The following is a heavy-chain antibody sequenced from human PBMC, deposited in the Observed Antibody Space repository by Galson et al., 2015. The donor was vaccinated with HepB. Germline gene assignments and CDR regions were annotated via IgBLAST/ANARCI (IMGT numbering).Heavy chain of an antibody. CDR1: GFTFSSYW. D-gene: IGHD1-26*01. CDR3: ARDGGMGYYYYMDV. V-gene: IGHV3-7*01. J-gene: IGHJ6*03. Sequence: SLRLSCAASGFTFSSYWMSWVRQTPGKGLEWVANIKQDGSEKYYVDSVKGRFTISRDNAKTSLYLQMNSLRAEDTAVYYCARDGGMGYYYYMDVWGKGTTVTVSS. CDR2: IKQDGSEK.